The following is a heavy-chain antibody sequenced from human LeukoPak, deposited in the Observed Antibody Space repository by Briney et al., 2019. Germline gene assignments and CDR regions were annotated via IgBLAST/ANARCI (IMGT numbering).Heavy chain of an antibody. J-gene: IGHJ4*02. CDR3: AREEQDGTTGGDY. V-gene: IGHV3-7*01. D-gene: IGHD1-7*01. CDR2: IKQDGSEK. Sequence: GGSLRLSCAASGFTFSTYWMSWVRQAPGKGLEWVANIKQDGSEKYYVDSVKGRFTISRDNPKNSLYLQMNSLRAEDTAVYYCAREEQDGTTGGDYWGQGTLVTVSS. CDR1: GFTFSTYW.